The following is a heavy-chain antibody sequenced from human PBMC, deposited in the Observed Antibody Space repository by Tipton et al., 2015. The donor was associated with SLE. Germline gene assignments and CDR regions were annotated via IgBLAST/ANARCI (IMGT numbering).Heavy chain of an antibody. Sequence: TLSLTCAVYGGSFSGYYWSWIRQPPGKGLEWIGEINHSGSTNYNPSLKSRVTISVDTSKNQFSLKLSSVTAADTAVYYCAREKSDSWSGYYPYYYGMDVWGQGTAVTVSS. CDR3: AREKSDSWSGYYPYYYGMDV. CDR1: GGSFSGYY. V-gene: IGHV4-34*01. CDR2: INHSGST. D-gene: IGHD3-3*01. J-gene: IGHJ6*02.